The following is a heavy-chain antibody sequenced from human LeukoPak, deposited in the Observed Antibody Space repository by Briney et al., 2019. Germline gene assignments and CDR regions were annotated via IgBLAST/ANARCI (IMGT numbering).Heavy chain of an antibody. V-gene: IGHV1-18*01. J-gene: IGHJ3*02. CDR2: ISSYNGNT. CDR1: GYTFTSYG. Sequence: ASVKVSCKASGYTFTSYGISWVRQAPGQGLEWMGWISSYNGNTNYAQKLQGRVTMTTDTSTSTAYMELRSLRSDDTAVYYCARVNLAYCGGDCFDAFDIWGQGTMVTVSS. D-gene: IGHD2-21*02. CDR3: ARVNLAYCGGDCFDAFDI.